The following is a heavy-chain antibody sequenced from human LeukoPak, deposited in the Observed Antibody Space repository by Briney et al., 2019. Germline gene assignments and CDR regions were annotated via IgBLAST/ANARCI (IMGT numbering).Heavy chain of an antibody. D-gene: IGHD1-14*01. J-gene: IGHJ5*02. CDR1: GFTFSSYG. Sequence: GGSLRLSCAASGFTFSSYGMHWVRQAPGKGLEWVAFIRYDGSNKYYADSVKGRFTITRDNSKNTLYLQMNSLRAEDTAVYYCAKDTTPPKAGFDPWGQGTLVTVSS. CDR3: AKDTTPPKAGFDP. V-gene: IGHV3-30*02. CDR2: IRYDGSNK.